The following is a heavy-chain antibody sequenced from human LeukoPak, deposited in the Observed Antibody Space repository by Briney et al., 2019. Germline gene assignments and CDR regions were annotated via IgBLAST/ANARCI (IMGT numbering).Heavy chain of an antibody. CDR2: IKQDGSEK. CDR1: GFTFSSYA. CDR3: ARGPYYYYYGMDV. Sequence: PGESLRLSCAASGFTFSSYAMSWVRQAPGKGLEWVANIKQDGSEKYYVDSVKGRFTISRDNAKNSLYLQMNSLRAEDTAVYYCARGPYYYYYGMDVWGQGTTVTVSS. V-gene: IGHV3-7*01. J-gene: IGHJ6*02.